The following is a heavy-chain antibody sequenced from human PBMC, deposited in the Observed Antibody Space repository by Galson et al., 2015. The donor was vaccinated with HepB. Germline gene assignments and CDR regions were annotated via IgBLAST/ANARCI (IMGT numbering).Heavy chain of an antibody. CDR1: GYTFTSYY. CDR2: INPSGGST. V-gene: IGHV1-46*01. Sequence: SVKVSCKASGYTFTSYYMHWVRQAPGQGLEWMGIINPSGGSTSYAQKFQGRVTMTRDTSTSTVYMELSSLRSEDTAVYYCVITYYYDSSGYYRLDYWGQGTLVTVSS. CDR3: VITYYYDSSGYYRLDY. D-gene: IGHD3-22*01. J-gene: IGHJ4*02.